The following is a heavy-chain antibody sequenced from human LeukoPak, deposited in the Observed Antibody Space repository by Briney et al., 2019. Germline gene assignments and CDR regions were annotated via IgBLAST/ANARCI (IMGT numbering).Heavy chain of an antibody. V-gene: IGHV3-30-3*01. CDR2: ISYDGSNK. CDR3: AREHYYDSSGYYPVFDY. J-gene: IGHJ4*02. Sequence: RSLRLSCAASGFTFSSYAMHWVRPAPGKGLEWVAVISYDGSNKYYADSVKGRFTISRDNSKNTLYLQMNSLRAEDTAVYYCAREHYYDSSGYYPVFDYWGQGTLVTVSS. CDR1: GFTFSSYA. D-gene: IGHD3-22*01.